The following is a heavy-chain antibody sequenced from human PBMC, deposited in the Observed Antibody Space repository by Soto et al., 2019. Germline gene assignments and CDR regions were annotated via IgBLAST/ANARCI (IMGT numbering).Heavy chain of an antibody. V-gene: IGHV1-46*01. CDR1: GYTFTNYY. J-gene: IGHJ5*02. Sequence: QVQLVQSGAEVMKPGASVKVSCKASGYTFTNYYMHWVRQAPGQGLEWMGIISPSGEATYAQEFQDRVTLTRDTSTSTAYMELSGLTSKDAAVYFCARDGSSDWLTWLDPWGQGTLVTVSS. D-gene: IGHD3-9*01. CDR3: ARDGSSDWLTWLDP. CDR2: ISPSGEA.